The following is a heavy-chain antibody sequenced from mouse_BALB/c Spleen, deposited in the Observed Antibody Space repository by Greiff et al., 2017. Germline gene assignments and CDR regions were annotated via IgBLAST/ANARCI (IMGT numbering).Heavy chain of an antibody. J-gene: IGHJ4*01. CDR1: GFTFSSYA. D-gene: IGHD2-1*01. CDR3: ARESDDGNYNYAMDY. CDR2: ISSGGSYT. V-gene: IGHV5-9-4*01. Sequence: EVQVVESGGGLVKPGGSLKLSCEASGFTFSSYAMSWVRQSPEKRLEWVAEISSGGSYTYYPDTVTGRFTISRDNAKNTLYLEMSSLRSEDTAMYYWARESDDGNYNYAMDYWGEGTSVTVSS.